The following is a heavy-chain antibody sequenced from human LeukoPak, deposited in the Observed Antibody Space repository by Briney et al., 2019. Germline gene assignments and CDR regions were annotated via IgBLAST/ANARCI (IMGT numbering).Heavy chain of an antibody. V-gene: IGHV4-59*01. Sequence: SETLCLTCTVSGGSISSYYWSWIRQPPGKGLEWIGYIYYSGSTNYNPSLKSRVTISVDTSKNQFSLKLSSVTAADTAVYYCAGSSTTIDYWGQGTLATVSS. CDR1: GGSISSYY. CDR2: IYYSGST. D-gene: IGHD1-1*01. J-gene: IGHJ4*02. CDR3: AGSSTTIDY.